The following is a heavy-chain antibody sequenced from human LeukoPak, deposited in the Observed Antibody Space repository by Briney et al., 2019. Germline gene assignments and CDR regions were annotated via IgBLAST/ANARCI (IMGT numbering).Heavy chain of an antibody. CDR2: ITPNSGGT. V-gene: IGHV1-2*02. J-gene: IGHJ5*02. Sequence: GASVKVSCKASGYTFTGYYMHWVRQAPGQGREWMGWITPNSGGTNYAQKFQGRVTMTRDTSISTAYMELSRLRSDDTAVYYCARGLDCTNGVCYTGTRFDPWGQGTLVTVSS. CDR1: GYTFTGYY. CDR3: ARGLDCTNGVCYTGTRFDP. D-gene: IGHD2-8*01.